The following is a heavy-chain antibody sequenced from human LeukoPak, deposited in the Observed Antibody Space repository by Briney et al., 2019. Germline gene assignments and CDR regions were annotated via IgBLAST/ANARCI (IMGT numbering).Heavy chain of an antibody. V-gene: IGHV3-66*04. CDR1: KFNVSSNY. Sequence: PGGSLRLSCAASKFNVSSNYMSWVRQAPGKGLEWVSVIYSGGSTYYADSVKGRFTISRDNSKNTLYLQMNSLRAEDTAVYYCAKHTEYSSSSGVFDIWGQGTMVTVSS. CDR3: AKHTEYSSSSGVFDI. CDR2: IYSGGST. D-gene: IGHD6-6*01. J-gene: IGHJ3*02.